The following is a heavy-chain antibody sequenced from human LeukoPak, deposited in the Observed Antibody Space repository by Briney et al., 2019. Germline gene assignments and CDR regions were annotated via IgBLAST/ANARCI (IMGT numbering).Heavy chain of an antibody. Sequence: GGSLRLSCAASGFTFSSYAMSWVRQAPGKGLEWVSSISGSGGSTYYADSVKGRFTISRDNSKNTLYLQMNSLRAEDTAVYYCAKRAEDSSGYYLYYFDYWGQGTLVTVSS. CDR1: GFTFSSYA. CDR2: ISGSGGST. D-gene: IGHD3-22*01. CDR3: AKRAEDSSGYYLYYFDY. V-gene: IGHV3-23*01. J-gene: IGHJ4*02.